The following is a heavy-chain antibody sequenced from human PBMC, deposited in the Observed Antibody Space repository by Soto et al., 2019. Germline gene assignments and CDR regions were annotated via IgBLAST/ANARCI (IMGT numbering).Heavy chain of an antibody. CDR3: AGWGGHDYNY. D-gene: IGHD4-4*01. CDR1: GFTFTDFY. V-gene: IGHV3-7*03. Sequence: QLVQSGGGLVQPGGSLRLSCVGSGFTFTDFYMNWVRQAPGKGLEWVANIRPAGSETNYVESVKGRFTTSRDNAKNSLFLQMNSLRADDTAVYYCAGWGGHDYNYWGQGILVTVSS. J-gene: IGHJ4*02. CDR2: IRPAGSET.